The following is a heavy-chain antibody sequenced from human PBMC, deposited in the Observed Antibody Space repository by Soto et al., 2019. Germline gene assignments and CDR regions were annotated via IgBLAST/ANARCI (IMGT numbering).Heavy chain of an antibody. CDR3: ARDRWISDAFDI. CDR1: GFTFSSYS. Sequence: EVQLVESGGGLVKPGGSLRLSCAASGFTFSSYSMKWIRQAPGKGLEWVSSISSSSSYIYYADSVKGRFTISRDNAKNSLYLQMNSLRAEDTAVYYCARDRWISDAFDIWGQGTMVTVSS. J-gene: IGHJ3*02. CDR2: ISSSSSYI. V-gene: IGHV3-21*01. D-gene: IGHD5-12*01.